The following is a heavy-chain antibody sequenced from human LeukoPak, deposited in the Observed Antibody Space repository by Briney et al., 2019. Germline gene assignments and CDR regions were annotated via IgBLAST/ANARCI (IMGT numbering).Heavy chain of an antibody. J-gene: IGHJ4*02. CDR3: ASRVNSGWSFDY. V-gene: IGHV3-74*01. D-gene: IGHD6-19*01. CDR1: GFTFSSYW. CDR2: INSDGSST. Sequence: PGGSLRLSCAASGFTFSSYWMHWVRQASGKGLVWVSRINSDGSSTSYADSVKGRFTISRDNAKNTLYLQMNSLRAEDTAVYYCASRVNSGWSFDYWGQGTLVTVSS.